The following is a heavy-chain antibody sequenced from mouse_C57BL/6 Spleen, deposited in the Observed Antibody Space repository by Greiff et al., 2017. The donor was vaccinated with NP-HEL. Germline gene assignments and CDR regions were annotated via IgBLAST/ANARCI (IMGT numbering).Heavy chain of an antibody. D-gene: IGHD3-3*01. CDR2: ISSGSSTI. V-gene: IGHV5-17*01. J-gene: IGHJ1*03. Sequence: DVMLVESGGGLVKPGGSLKLSCAASGFTFSDYGMHWVRQAPEKGLEWVAYISSGSSTIYYADTVKGRFTISRDNAKNTLFLQMSSLRSEDTAMYYCARRARPYFDVWGKGTTVTVSS. CDR1: GFTFSDYG. CDR3: ARRARPYFDV.